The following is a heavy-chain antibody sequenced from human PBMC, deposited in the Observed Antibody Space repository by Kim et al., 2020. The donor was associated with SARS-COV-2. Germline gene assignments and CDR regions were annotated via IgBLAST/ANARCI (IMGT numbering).Heavy chain of an antibody. CDR3: ARGRYQQLDGMDV. D-gene: IGHD6-13*01. J-gene: IGHJ6*02. Sequence: YAQKFQGRVTMPRNTSISTAYMELSSLRSEDTAVYYCARGRYQQLDGMDVWGQGTTVTVSS. V-gene: IGHV1-8*01.